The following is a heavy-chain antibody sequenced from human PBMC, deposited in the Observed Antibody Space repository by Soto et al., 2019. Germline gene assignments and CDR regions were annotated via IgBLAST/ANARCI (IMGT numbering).Heavy chain of an antibody. V-gene: IGHV4-59*08. CDR1: GGSISSYY. J-gene: IGHJ6*02. CDR2: IYYSGST. CDR3: ARGGYYYYGMDV. Sequence: SETLSLTCTVSGGSISSYYWSWIRQPPGKGLEWIGYIYYSGSTNYNPSLKSRVTISVDTSKNQFSLKLSSVAAADTAVYYCARGGYYYYGMDVWGQGTTVTVSS.